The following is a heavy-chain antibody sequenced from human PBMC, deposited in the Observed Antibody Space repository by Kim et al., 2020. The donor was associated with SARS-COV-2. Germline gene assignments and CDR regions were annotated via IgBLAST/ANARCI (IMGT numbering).Heavy chain of an antibody. J-gene: IGHJ4*02. Sequence: WIRQPPGKGLEWIGSIYYSGSTYYNPSLKSRVTISVDTSKNQFSLKLSSVTAADTAVYYCARGGRIVLLWFGELLPTPNWGQGTLVTVSS. CDR2: IYYSGST. D-gene: IGHD3-10*01. V-gene: IGHV4-39*07. CDR3: ARGGRIVLLWFGELLPTPN.